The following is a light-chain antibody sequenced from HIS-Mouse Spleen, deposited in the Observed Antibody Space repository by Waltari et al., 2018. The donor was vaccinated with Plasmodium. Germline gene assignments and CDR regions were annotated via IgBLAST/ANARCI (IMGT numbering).Light chain of an antibody. J-gene: IGLJ2*01. CDR3: QSADSSGTYVV. CDR2: KDT. V-gene: IGLV3-25*03. CDR1: ALPQQY. Sequence: SYELTQPPSVSVSPGQPDRITCSGDALPQQYAYWYQQKPGQAPVLVIYKDTERPSGIPGRFSGSSSGTTVTLTISGVQAEDEADYYCQSADSSGTYVVFGGGTKLTVL.